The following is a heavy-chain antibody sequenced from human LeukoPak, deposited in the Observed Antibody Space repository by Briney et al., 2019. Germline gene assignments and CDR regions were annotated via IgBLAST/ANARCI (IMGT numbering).Heavy chain of an antibody. D-gene: IGHD1-26*01. CDR2: IYASGST. Sequence: SETLSLTCTVSGGSISSYYWSWIRQPTGKGLEWIGRIYASGSTNYNASLKSRVSMSVDTSKNQFSLKLSSVTAADTAVFYCARENSGSYREFDYWGQGTLVTVSS. CDR1: GGSISSYY. CDR3: ARENSGSYREFDY. J-gene: IGHJ4*02. V-gene: IGHV4-4*07.